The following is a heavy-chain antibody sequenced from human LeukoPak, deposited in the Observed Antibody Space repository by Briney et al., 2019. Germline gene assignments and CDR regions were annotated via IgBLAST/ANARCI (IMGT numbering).Heavy chain of an antibody. CDR2: ITQGGSNI. CDR1: GFTFSSYD. V-gene: IGHV3-48*03. J-gene: IGHJ1*01. D-gene: IGHD3-16*01. CDR3: ARSRGKYFQR. Sequence: GGSLRLSCEASGFTFSSYDMNWVGQAPGRGLQRISHITQGGSNIYYAESVKGRFTIFRDNAKSSLYLQMDSLRVEDTAIYYCARSRGKYFQRWGQGTLVTVSS.